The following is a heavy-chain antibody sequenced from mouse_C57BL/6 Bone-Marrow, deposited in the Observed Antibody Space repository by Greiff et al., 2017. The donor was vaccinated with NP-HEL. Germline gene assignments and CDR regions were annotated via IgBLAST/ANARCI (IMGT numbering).Heavy chain of an antibody. CDR2: ISSGGSYT. CDR1: GFTFSSYG. D-gene: IGHD2-4*01. V-gene: IGHV5-6*01. J-gene: IGHJ3*01. Sequence: EVQRVESGGDLVKPGGSLKLSCAASGFTFSSYGMSWVRQTPDKRLEWVATISSGGSYTYYPDSVKGRFTISRDNAKNTLYLQMSSLKSEDTAMYYCARPDWGFAYWGQGTLVTVSA. CDR3: ARPDWGFAY.